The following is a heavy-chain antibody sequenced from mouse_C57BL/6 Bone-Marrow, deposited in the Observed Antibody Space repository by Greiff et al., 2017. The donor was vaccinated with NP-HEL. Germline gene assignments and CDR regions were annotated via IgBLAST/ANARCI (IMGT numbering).Heavy chain of an antibody. CDR3: ARSGGWLPPWFAY. V-gene: IGHV1-19*01. J-gene: IGHJ3*01. D-gene: IGHD2-3*01. CDR2: INPYNGGT. CDR1: GYTFTDYY. Sequence: DVKLVESGPVLVKPGASVKMSCKASGYTFTDYYMNWVKQSHGKSLEWIGVINPYNGGTSYNQKFKGKATLTVDKSSSTAYMELNSLTSEDSAVYYCARSGGWLPPWFAYWGQGTLVTVSA.